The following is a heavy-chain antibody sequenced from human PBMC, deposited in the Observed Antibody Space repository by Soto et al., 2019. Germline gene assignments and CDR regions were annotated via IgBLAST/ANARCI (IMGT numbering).Heavy chain of an antibody. CDR3: ARDRKEYSSSGAWFDP. D-gene: IGHD6-6*01. Sequence: SETLSLTCTVSGGSISSYYWSWIRQPAGKGLEWIGRIYTSGSTNYNPSLKSRVTMSVDTSKNQFSLKLSSVTAADTAVYYCARDRKEYSSSGAWFDPWGQGTLVTV. J-gene: IGHJ5*02. V-gene: IGHV4-4*07. CDR2: IYTSGST. CDR1: GGSISSYY.